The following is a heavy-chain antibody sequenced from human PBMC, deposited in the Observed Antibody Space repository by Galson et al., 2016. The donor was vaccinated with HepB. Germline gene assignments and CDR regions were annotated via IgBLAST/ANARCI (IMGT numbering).Heavy chain of an antibody. D-gene: IGHD4-17*01. Sequence: SLRLSCAVSGFTFTDAWMSWVRQTPGQGLEWVGQIQSKTDGGTINYGAPVKGRFTISRDDSKNMLYLQMNRLKTEDTAVDYCTTDDYGDYIPAYWGQGTLVTVFS. J-gene: IGHJ4*02. V-gene: IGHV3-15*01. CDR3: TTDDYGDYIPAY. CDR2: IQSKTDGGTI. CDR1: GFTFTDAW.